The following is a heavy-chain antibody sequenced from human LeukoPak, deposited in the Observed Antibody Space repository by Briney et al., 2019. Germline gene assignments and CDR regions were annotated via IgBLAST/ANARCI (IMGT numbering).Heavy chain of an antibody. D-gene: IGHD6-19*01. CDR2: ISAYNGNT. Sequence: ASVEVSCKASGYTFTSYGISWVRQAPGQGLEWMGWISAYNGNTNYAQKLQGRVTMTTDTSTSTAYMELRSLRSDDTAVYYCARDRGYDGSGWYLTYYYYYGMDVWGQGTTVTVSS. CDR1: GYTFTSYG. J-gene: IGHJ6*02. V-gene: IGHV1-18*01. CDR3: ARDRGYDGSGWYLTYYYYYGMDV.